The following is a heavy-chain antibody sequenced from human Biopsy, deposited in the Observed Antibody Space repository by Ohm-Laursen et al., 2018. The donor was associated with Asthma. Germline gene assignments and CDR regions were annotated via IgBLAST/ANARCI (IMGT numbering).Heavy chain of an antibody. Sequence: SSLRLSCSASGFTFGDYCMSWVRQVPGQGLEWVAVISYDGSNKYYADSVKGRFTISRDNAKNSLYLQMNSLRDEDTAVYYCARFKRGYSYGYAGVFDYWGQGTLVTVSS. V-gene: IGHV3-30*03. CDR3: ARFKRGYSYGYAGVFDY. D-gene: IGHD5-18*01. CDR1: GFTFGDYC. CDR2: ISYDGSNK. J-gene: IGHJ4*02.